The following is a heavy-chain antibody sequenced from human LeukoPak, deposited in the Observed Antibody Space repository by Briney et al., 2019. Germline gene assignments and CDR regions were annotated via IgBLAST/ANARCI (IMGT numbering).Heavy chain of an antibody. V-gene: IGHV1-46*01. CDR3: ARVAGPGAFDI. D-gene: IGHD2-15*01. J-gene: IGHJ3*02. Sequence: ASVKVSCKASGYTFTSYYMHRVRQAPGQGLEWMGIINPSGGSTSYAQKFQGRVTMTRDTSTSTVYMELSSLRSEDTAVYYCARVAGPGAFDIWGQGTMVTVSS. CDR1: GYTFTSYY. CDR2: INPSGGST.